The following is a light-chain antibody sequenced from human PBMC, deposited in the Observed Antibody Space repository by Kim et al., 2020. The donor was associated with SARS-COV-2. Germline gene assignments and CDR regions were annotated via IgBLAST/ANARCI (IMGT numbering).Light chain of an antibody. V-gene: IGKV3-15*01. CDR2: GAS. Sequence: VSPGERATLSCRASQSVSNNLAWYQQKPGQAPSLLIYGASTRATGVPARSSGSGSGTEFTLTISSLQSEDFAVYYCQQYNNWPPYTFGQGTKLEI. CDR3: QQYNNWPPYT. CDR1: QSVSNN. J-gene: IGKJ2*01.